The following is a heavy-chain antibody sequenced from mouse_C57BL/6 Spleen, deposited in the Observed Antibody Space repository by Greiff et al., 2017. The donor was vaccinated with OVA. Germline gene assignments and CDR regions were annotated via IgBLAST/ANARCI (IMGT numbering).Heavy chain of an antibody. CDR3: ARNSWSAY. CDR2: IDPSDSYT. CDR1: GYTFTSYW. V-gene: IGHV1-50*01. J-gene: IGHJ3*01. Sequence: QVQLQQPGAELVKPGASVKLSCKASGYTFTSYWMQWVKQRPGQGLEWIGEIDPSDSYTNYNQKFKGKATLTVDTSSSTAYMQLSSLTSEDSAVYYCARNSWSAYWGQGTLVTVSA.